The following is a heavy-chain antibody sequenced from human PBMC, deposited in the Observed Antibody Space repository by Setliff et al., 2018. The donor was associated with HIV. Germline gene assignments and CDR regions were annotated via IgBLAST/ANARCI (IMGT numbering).Heavy chain of an antibody. D-gene: IGHD1-26*01. Sequence: GASVKVSCKTSGYAFTDYSIHWVRQAPGQGLEWVGRINPDSRGTNYAQTFQGRVTMTRDTSISTAYMELSGLRSADTAMYYCARDVGGGEDYWGQGTLVTVS. V-gene: IGHV1-2*06. J-gene: IGHJ4*02. CDR1: GYAFTDYS. CDR3: ARDVGGGEDY. CDR2: INPDSRGT.